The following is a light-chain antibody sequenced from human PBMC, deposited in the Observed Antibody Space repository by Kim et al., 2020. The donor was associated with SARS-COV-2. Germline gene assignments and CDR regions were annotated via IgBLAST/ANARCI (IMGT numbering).Light chain of an antibody. CDR2: GAS. CDR1: QSVTTN. J-gene: IGKJ1*01. V-gene: IGKV3-15*01. Sequence: VSPGERATLSCRASQSVTTNLAWYQQKPGQAPRLLICGASTRATGIPARCSGSGSGTEFTLTISSLQSEDFAVYYCQQYNSWPRTFGQGTKVDIK. CDR3: QQYNSWPRT.